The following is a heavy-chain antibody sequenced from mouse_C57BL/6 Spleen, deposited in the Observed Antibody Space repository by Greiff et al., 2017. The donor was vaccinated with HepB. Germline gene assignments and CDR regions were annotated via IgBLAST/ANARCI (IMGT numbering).Heavy chain of an antibody. J-gene: IGHJ4*01. Sequence: QVQLQQSGAELAKPGASVKLSCKASGYTFTSYWMHWVKQRPGQGLEWIGYINPSSGYTKYNQKFKDKATLTADKSSSKAYMQLSSLTYEDSAVYYCARSDSPPAGAMDYWCQGTSVTVPS. V-gene: IGHV1-7*01. CDR2: INPSSGYT. CDR1: GYTFTSYW. CDR3: ARSDSPPAGAMDY.